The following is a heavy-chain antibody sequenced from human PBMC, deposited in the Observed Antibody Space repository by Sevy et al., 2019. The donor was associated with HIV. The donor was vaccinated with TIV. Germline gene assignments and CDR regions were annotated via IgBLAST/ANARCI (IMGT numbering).Heavy chain of an antibody. D-gene: IGHD2-15*01. CDR2: IGTAGDT. V-gene: IGHV3-13*01. Sequence: GGSLRLSCAASGFTFSSYDMHWVRQATGKGLEWVSAIGTAGDTYYPGSVKGRFTISRENAKNSLYLQMSSLRAGDTAVYYCARVGGKRAFDIWGQGTMVTVSS. CDR3: ARVGGKRAFDI. J-gene: IGHJ3*02. CDR1: GFTFSSYD.